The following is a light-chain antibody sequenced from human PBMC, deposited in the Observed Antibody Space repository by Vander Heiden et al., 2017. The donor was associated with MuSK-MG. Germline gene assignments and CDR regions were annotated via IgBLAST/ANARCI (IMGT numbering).Light chain of an antibody. J-gene: IGLJ2*01. Sequence: SSALTQVPSVSVSPGQTASIPCSGENVGDKYVSWYKQEPGRSPQLVIYHDTKRPSGIPERISGSTSGNTATLTISGTQAVDEADYYCQAWDSGTAKVFGGGTKLTVL. V-gene: IGLV3-1*01. CDR1: NVGDKY. CDR2: HDT. CDR3: QAWDSGTAKV.